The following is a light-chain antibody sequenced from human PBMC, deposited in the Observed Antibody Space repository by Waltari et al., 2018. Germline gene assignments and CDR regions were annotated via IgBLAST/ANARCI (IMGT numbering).Light chain of an antibody. CDR1: QTISDY. Sequence: DIQMTQSPPSLSASVGDRVTITCRASQTISDYLNWYQQKPGEAPRLLIYAASSLNSGVPSRFSGSGSGTDFTLTISSLQPEDIATYYCQQSYSTWTFGQGTKVEIK. J-gene: IGKJ1*01. V-gene: IGKV1-39*01. CDR3: QQSYSTWT. CDR2: AAS.